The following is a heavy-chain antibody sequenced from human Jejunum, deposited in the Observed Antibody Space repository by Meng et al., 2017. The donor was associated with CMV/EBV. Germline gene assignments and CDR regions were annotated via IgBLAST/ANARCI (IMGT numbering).Heavy chain of an antibody. Sequence: SASAIHWFRQASGQGLDWLGLVRNKTNSYATTYPDSLKGSFTISRDDAKRTACLQMNSLETDDTAVYYGTSRWGDGDYGYDAFDLWGQGTMVTVSS. CDR1: SASA. J-gene: IGHJ3*01. CDR2: VRNKTNSYAT. V-gene: IGHV3-73*01. CDR3: TSRWGDGDYGYDAFDL. D-gene: IGHD4-17*01.